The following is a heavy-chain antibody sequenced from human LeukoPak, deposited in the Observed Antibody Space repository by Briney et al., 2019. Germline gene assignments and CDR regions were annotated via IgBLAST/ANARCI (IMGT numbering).Heavy chain of an antibody. V-gene: IGHV1-18*01. CDR1: GYTFTSYG. CDR2: INAYNGNT. Sequence: ASVKVSCKASGYTFTSYGVSWVRQAPGQGLEWMGWINAYNGNTNYAQKLQGRVTMTTDSSTSTAYMELRSLRSDDTALYYCASTVTMYYYMDVWGKGTMVTVSS. CDR3: ASTVTMYYYMDV. D-gene: IGHD4-17*01. J-gene: IGHJ6*03.